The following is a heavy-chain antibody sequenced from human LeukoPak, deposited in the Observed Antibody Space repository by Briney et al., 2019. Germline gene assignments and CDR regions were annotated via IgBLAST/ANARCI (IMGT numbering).Heavy chain of an antibody. CDR3: ARDRAYSSSHRYYFDY. D-gene: IGHD6-6*01. J-gene: IGHJ4*02. CDR1: GFTFSSYA. Sequence: GGSLRLSCAASGFTFSSYAMHWVRQAPGKGLEWVAVISYDGSNKYYADSVKGRFTISRDNSKNTLYLQMNSLRAEDTAVYYCARDRAYSSSHRYYFDYWGQGTQVTVSS. CDR2: ISYDGSNK. V-gene: IGHV3-30-3*01.